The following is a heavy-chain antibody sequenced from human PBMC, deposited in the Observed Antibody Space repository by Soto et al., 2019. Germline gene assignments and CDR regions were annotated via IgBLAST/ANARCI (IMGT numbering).Heavy chain of an antibody. CDR1: GYSFPSYT. CDR3: ARSPPITVAGPPSRGRHYYSGMDV. D-gene: IGHD6-19*01. J-gene: IGHJ6*02. Sequence: ASVKVSCKASGYSFPSYTMHWVRQAPGQRLERMGWINAGIGDTKYSEKFQGRVTITRDTPASIAYMEVSSLRSEDTAVYYCARSPPITVAGPPSRGRHYYSGMDVWGQGTMVTVSS. V-gene: IGHV1-3*01. CDR2: INAGIGDT.